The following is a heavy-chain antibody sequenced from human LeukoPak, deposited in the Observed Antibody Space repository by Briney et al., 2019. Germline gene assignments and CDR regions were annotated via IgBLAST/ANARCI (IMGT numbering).Heavy chain of an antibody. CDR3: ARDGYQLPRGTYYGMDV. Sequence: SQTLSLTCTVSGGSISSGSYYWSWIRQPAGKGLKWIGRIYTSGSTNYNPSLKSRVTISVDTSKNQFSLKLSSVTAADTAVYYCARDGYQLPRGTYYGMDVWGQGTTVTVSS. D-gene: IGHD2-2*01. CDR1: GGSISSGSYY. J-gene: IGHJ6*02. CDR2: IYTSGST. V-gene: IGHV4-61*02.